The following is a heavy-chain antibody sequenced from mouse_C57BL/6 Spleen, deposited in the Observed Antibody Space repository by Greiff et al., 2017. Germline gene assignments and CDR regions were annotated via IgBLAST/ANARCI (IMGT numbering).Heavy chain of an antibody. CDR2: INPSSGYT. D-gene: IGHD4-1*01. J-gene: IGHJ2*01. CDR3: SRSSNWDDFED. Sequence: QVQLQQSGAELARPGASVKMSCKASGYTFTSYTMHWVKQRPGQGLEWIGYINPSSGYTKYNQKFKDKATLTADKSSSTAYMQLRSLTSEDSAVYYSSRSSNWDDFEDWGQGTTLTVSS. CDR1: GYTFTSYT. V-gene: IGHV1-4*01.